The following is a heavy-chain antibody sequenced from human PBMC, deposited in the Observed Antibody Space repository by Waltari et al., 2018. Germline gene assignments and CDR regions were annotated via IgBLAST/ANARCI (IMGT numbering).Heavy chain of an antibody. J-gene: IGHJ5*02. CDR3: AREGDTAMVPDWFDP. CDR2: TSYRSNGYN. CDR1: GDSVSSHSAA. V-gene: IGHV6-1*01. D-gene: IGHD5-18*01. Sequence: QVQLQQSGPGLVKPSQTLSLTCAISGDSVSSHSAAWNWIRQSPSRGLEWLGRTSYRSNGYNDYAGSVKSRITINPATSKNQFSLQLSSGTPEDTAVYYCAREGDTAMVPDWFDPWGQGTLVTVSS.